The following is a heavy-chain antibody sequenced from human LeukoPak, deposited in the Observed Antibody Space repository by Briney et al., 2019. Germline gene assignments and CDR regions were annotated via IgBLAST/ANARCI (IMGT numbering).Heavy chain of an antibody. D-gene: IGHD1-7*01. V-gene: IGHV1-24*01. Sequence: ASVKVSCKVSGYTLTELSMHWVRQAPGKGLEWMGGFDPEDDEIIYAQRFQGRVTMTEDASTDTAYMELRSLRSEDTAVYYYATETWNFYFDSWGQGTLATVSS. J-gene: IGHJ4*02. CDR2: FDPEDDEI. CDR1: GYTLTELS. CDR3: ATETWNFYFDS.